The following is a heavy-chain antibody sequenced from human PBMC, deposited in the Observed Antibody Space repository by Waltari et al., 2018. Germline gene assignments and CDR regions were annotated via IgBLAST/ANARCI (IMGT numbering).Heavy chain of an antibody. D-gene: IGHD3-22*01. V-gene: IGHV3-7*01. Sequence: EVQLVESGGGLVQPGGSRRLSCAASGLTLSSYWMSWVRQAPGKGLEWVANIMTDGSEEYYVDSVRGRFTISRDNAKNSLFLQMNSLRPEDTAVYYCARDQWFAFDIWGQGTMVTVSS. J-gene: IGHJ3*02. CDR1: GLTLSSYW. CDR3: ARDQWFAFDI. CDR2: IMTDGSEE.